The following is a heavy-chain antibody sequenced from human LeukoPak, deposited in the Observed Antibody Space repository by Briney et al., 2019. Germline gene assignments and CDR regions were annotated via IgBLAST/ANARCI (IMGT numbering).Heavy chain of an antibody. Sequence: GGSLRLSCAASGFTFSSYAMSWVRQAPGKGLQWVSAISGSGGSTYYADSVKGRFTISRDNSKNTLYLQMNSLRAEDTAVYYCAKSPTVTQRGYFDYWGQGTLVTISS. CDR1: GFTFSSYA. CDR2: ISGSGGST. CDR3: AKSPTVTQRGYFDY. D-gene: IGHD4-17*01. J-gene: IGHJ4*02. V-gene: IGHV3-23*01.